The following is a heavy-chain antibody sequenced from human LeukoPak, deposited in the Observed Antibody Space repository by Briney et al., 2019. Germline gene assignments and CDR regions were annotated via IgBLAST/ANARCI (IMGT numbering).Heavy chain of an antibody. Sequence: SETLSLTCTVSGGSISSYYWTWIRQPPGEGLEWNGYISYSGSTNYKPSLKSRVAISLDTSQNQFSLKLSSVTAADTAVYYCARIKILTGCYTFDYWGQGTLVTVSS. V-gene: IGHV4-59*01. J-gene: IGHJ4*02. CDR3: ARIKILTGCYTFDY. CDR1: GGSISSYY. D-gene: IGHD3-9*01. CDR2: ISYSGST.